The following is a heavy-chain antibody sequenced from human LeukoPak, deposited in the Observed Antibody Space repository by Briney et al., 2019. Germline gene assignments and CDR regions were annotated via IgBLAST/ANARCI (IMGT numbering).Heavy chain of an antibody. D-gene: IGHD3-16*01. CDR2: INHNGNVN. Sequence: GGSLRLSCAASGFTFSSYWMNWARQAPGKGLKWVASINHNGNVNYYVDSAKGRFTISRDNAKNSLYLPMSNLRAEDTAVYFCARGGGLDVWGQGATVTVSS. CDR3: ARGGGLDV. J-gene: IGHJ6*02. CDR1: GFTFSSYW. V-gene: IGHV3-7*03.